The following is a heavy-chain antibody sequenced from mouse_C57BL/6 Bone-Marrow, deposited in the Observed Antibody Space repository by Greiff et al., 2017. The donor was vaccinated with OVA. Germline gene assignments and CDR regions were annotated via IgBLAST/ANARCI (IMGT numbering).Heavy chain of an antibody. Sequence: EVQLVESGGGLVQPGGSLKLSCAASGFTFSDYYMYWVRQTPEKRLEWVAYISNGGGSTYYPDTVKGRFTIARDNAKNTLYLQMSRLKSEDTAMYYCARPEENYGSSPYAMDYWGQGTSVTVSS. D-gene: IGHD1-1*01. J-gene: IGHJ4*01. CDR3: ARPEENYGSSPYAMDY. CDR2: ISNGGGST. CDR1: GFTFSDYY. V-gene: IGHV5-12*01.